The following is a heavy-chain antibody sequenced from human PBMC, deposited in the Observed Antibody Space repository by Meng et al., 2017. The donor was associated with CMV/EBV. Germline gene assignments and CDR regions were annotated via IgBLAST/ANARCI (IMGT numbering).Heavy chain of an antibody. D-gene: IGHD2-2*02. Sequence: ASVKVSCKASGYTFTGYYMHWVRQAPGQGLEWMGWINPNSGGTNYAQKFQGRVTMTRDTSISTAYMELGRLRSDDTAVYYCAIVPAAIGVWFDPWGQGTLVTVSS. CDR2: INPNSGGT. CDR3: AIVPAAIGVWFDP. J-gene: IGHJ5*02. V-gene: IGHV1-2*02. CDR1: GYTFTGYY.